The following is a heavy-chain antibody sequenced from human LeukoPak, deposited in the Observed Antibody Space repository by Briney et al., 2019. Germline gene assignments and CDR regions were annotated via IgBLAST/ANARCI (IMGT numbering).Heavy chain of an antibody. CDR1: GGSISSGGCY. D-gene: IGHD3-22*01. CDR3: ARGGDYYDSSGYFY. Sequence: SQTLSLTCTVSGGSISSGGCYWSWIRQHPGKGLEWIGYIYYSGSTYYNPSLKSRVTISVDTSKNQFSLKLSSVTAADTAVYYCARGGDYYDSSGYFYWGQGTLVTVSS. CDR2: IYYSGST. V-gene: IGHV4-31*03. J-gene: IGHJ4*02.